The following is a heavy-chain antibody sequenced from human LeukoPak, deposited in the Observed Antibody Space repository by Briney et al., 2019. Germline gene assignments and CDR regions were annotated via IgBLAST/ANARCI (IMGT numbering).Heavy chain of an antibody. D-gene: IGHD2-2*01. Sequence: SVKVSCKASGGTFSSYAISWVRQAPGQGLEWMGGIIPIFGTANYAQKFQGRVTITADESTSTAYMELSSLRSEDTAVYYCARDIVVVPAAMRPNYYYYYMDVWGKGTTVTISS. CDR2: IIPIFGTA. V-gene: IGHV1-69*13. CDR3: ARDIVVVPAAMRPNYYYYYMDV. CDR1: GGTFSSYA. J-gene: IGHJ6*03.